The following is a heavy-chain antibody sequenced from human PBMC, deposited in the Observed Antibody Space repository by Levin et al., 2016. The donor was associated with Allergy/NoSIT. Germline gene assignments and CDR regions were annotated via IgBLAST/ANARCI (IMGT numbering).Heavy chain of an antibody. V-gene: IGHV4-34*01. J-gene: IGHJ4*02. Sequence: SETLSLTCAVYGGSFSGYYWGWIRQPPGKGLEWIGEINHSGSTNYNPSLKSRVTISVDTSKNQFSLKLNSVTAADTAVYYCARHRGKYIGQLAHFDYWGQGTLVTVSS. CDR1: GGSFSGYY. D-gene: IGHD6-13*01. CDR2: INHSGST. CDR3: ARHRGKYIGQLAHFDY.